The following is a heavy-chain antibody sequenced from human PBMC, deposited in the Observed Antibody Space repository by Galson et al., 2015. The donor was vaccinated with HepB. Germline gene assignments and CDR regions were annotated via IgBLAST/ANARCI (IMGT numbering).Heavy chain of an antibody. CDR1: GYTFTGYY. V-gene: IGHV1-2*02. Sequence: SVKVSCKASGYTFTGYYMNWVRQAPGQGLEWMGWINPNSGGAKYAQKFQGRVTMTRDTSISTAYMQLTKLRSDDTAVYYCARAPAFGEYLDLWGRGTLVTVSS. D-gene: IGHD3-16*01. J-gene: IGHJ2*01. CDR2: INPNSGGA. CDR3: ARAPAFGEYLDL.